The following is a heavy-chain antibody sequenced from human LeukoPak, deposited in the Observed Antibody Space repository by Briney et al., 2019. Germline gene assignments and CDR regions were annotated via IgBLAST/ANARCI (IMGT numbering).Heavy chain of an antibody. CDR2: LYTNDNT. Sequence: SETLSLTCSVSGGSITSGRYYWTWIRQPAGKGLEWIGRLYTNDNTNYDPSLESRVSISVDTSKSQFYLQLTSVAAADTAVYXXXRXVVTXXYYMDVWGKGITAIVSS. J-gene: IGHJ6*03. CDR3: XRXVVTXXYYMDV. CDR1: GGSITSGRYY. V-gene: IGHV4-61*02. D-gene: IGHD3-22*01.